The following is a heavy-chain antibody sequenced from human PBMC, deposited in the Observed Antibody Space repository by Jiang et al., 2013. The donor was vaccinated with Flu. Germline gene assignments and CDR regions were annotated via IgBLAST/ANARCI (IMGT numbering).Heavy chain of an antibody. CDR2: ISYDGSNK. D-gene: IGHD6-13*01. Sequence: LEWVAVISYDGSNKYYADSVKGRFTISRDNSKNTLYLQMNSLRAEDTAVYYCAKDRVGTYSSSWYVRVGNYYGMDVWGQGTTVTVSS. V-gene: IGHV3-30*18. J-gene: IGHJ6*02. CDR3: AKDRVGTYSSSWYVRVGNYYGMDV.